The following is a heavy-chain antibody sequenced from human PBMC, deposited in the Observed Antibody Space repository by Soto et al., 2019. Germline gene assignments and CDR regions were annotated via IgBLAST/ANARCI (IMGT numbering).Heavy chain of an antibody. Sequence: PGGSLRLSCTASGFTFGDYAMSWFRQAPGKGLEWVGFIRSKAYGGTTEYAASVKGRFTISRDDSKSIAYLQMNSLKTEDTAVYYCTRDRRREEQWPPFVWGQGTLVTVSS. V-gene: IGHV3-49*03. CDR3: TRDRRREEQWPPFV. CDR1: GFTFGDYA. D-gene: IGHD6-19*01. J-gene: IGHJ4*02. CDR2: IRSKAYGGTT.